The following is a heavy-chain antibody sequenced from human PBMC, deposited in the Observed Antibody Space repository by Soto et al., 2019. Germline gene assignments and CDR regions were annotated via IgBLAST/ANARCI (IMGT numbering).Heavy chain of an antibody. D-gene: IGHD3-10*01. Sequence: ETLSLTCGVSYYSINNGYYWGWIRHPPWKGLEWIASIYYNGNKYYNPSIKSRVTISVDTSKNTFYLELNSVTAADTAVYYCVRQGYRSGPNWFESWGPGTLVTVSS. CDR3: VRQGYRSGPNWFES. CDR1: YYSINNGYY. CDR2: IYYNGNK. V-gene: IGHV4-38-2*01. J-gene: IGHJ5*01.